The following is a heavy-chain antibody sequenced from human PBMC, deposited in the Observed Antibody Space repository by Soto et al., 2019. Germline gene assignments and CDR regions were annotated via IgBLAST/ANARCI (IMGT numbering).Heavy chain of an antibody. D-gene: IGHD2-2*01. CDR2: IWYDGIKK. V-gene: IGHV3-33*01. J-gene: IGHJ4*02. Sequence: QVQLVESGGGVVQPGRSLRLSCAASGFTFSSYGMHWVRQAPGKGLEWVAVIWYDGIKKHYADSVKGRFTISRDNSKNTLYLEMNSLRVEDTAVYYCARVRIIVVVPAAIADYWGQGTLVTVSS. CDR1: GFTFSSYG. CDR3: ARVRIIVVVPAAIADY.